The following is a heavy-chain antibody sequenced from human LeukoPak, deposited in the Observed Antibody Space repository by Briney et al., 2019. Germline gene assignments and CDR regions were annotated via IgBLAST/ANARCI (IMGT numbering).Heavy chain of an antibody. Sequence: VASVKVSCKASGFTFTSYDINWVRQASGQGLEWMGWMNPNNGNTGYAQKFQGRVTMTRDTSISTAYMELSRLRSDDTAVYYCARGNRVRYYFDYWGQGTLVTVSS. CDR1: GFTFTSYD. D-gene: IGHD2/OR15-2a*01. V-gene: IGHV1-8*01. CDR2: MNPNNGNT. CDR3: ARGNRVRYYFDY. J-gene: IGHJ4*02.